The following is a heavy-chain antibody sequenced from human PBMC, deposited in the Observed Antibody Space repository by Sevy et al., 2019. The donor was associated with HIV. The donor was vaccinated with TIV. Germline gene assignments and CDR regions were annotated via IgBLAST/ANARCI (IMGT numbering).Heavy chain of an antibody. CDR1: GFNFRGYA. V-gene: IGHV3-23*01. CDR2: LSGSGGTT. J-gene: IGHJ4*02. Sequence: GGSLRLSCAASGFNFRGYAMSWVRQAPGKGLEWVSGLSGSGGTTYYADSVKGRFTISRDKSKNTLHLQMNSLRAEDTAIYYCVRRRITMIMEGVFEFWGQGALVTVSS. CDR3: VRRRITMIMEGVFEF. D-gene: IGHD3-22*01.